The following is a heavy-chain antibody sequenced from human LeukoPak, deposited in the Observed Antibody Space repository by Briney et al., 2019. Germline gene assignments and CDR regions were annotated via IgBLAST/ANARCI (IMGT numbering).Heavy chain of an antibody. V-gene: IGHV3-30*02. CDR1: GFTFSSYS. J-gene: IGHJ5*02. Sequence: GGSLRLSCAASGFTFSSYSMNWVRQAPGKGLEWVAFIRYDGSNKYYADSVKGRFTISRDNSKNTLYLQMNSLRAEDTAVYYCAKDRGNWFDPWGQGTLVTVSS. CDR3: AKDRGNWFDP. D-gene: IGHD3-10*01. CDR2: IRYDGSNK.